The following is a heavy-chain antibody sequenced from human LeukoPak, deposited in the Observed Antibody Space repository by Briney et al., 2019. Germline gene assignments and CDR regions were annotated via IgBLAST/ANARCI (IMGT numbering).Heavy chain of an antibody. D-gene: IGHD3-16*01. CDR2: TYTSGST. CDR3: AREADHRGWFDP. CDR1: GGSSCSYY. V-gene: IGHV4-4*07. J-gene: IGHJ5*02. Sequence: PSETLSLTCTVTGGSSCSYYWSWIRQPAGKGPEWIGRTYTSGSTNYNPSLKSRVTMSVDTSKNQFSLKLSSVTAADTAVYYCAREADHRGWFDPWGQGTLVTVSS.